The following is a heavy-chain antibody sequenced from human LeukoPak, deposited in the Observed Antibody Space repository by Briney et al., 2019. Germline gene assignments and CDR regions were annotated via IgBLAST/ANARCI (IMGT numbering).Heavy chain of an antibody. V-gene: IGHV4-61*02. CDR2: VHSSGDI. CDR1: GVSITSGSYY. D-gene: IGHD3-16*01. CDR3: ARGASPKDAVFFDY. J-gene: IGHJ4*02. Sequence: PSETLSLTCSVSGVSITSGSYYWGWIRQSAGKGLEWIGRVHSSGDIYHNAAFRSRAAVSGDASKNQFSLQLNSVTAADTAVHYCARGASPKDAVFFDYWGQGALITVSS.